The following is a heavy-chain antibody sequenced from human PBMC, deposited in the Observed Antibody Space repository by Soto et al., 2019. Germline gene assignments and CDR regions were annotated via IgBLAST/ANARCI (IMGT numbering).Heavy chain of an antibody. CDR1: GFTFSDYY. CDR3: ASIGTGVIITDPLDY. J-gene: IGHJ4*02. Sequence: QVQLVESGGGLVKPGGSLRLSCAASGFTFSDYYMSWIRQAPGKGLEWVSYISSSSSYTNYADSVKGRFTISRDNAENSLYLQMNSLRAEDTAVYYCASIGTGVIITDPLDYWGQGTLVTVSS. CDR2: ISSSSSYT. D-gene: IGHD3-3*01. V-gene: IGHV3-11*06.